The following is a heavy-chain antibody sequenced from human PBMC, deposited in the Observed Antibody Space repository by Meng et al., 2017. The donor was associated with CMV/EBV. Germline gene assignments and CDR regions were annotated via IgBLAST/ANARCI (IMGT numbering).Heavy chain of an antibody. CDR3: AKTAYRFGELLSYFDY. CDR1: GFTFSSYG. Sequence: GGSLRLSCAASGFTFSSYGMHWVRQAPGQGLEWVAFIRYDGSNKYYADSVKGRFTISRDNSKTTLYLQMNSLRAEDTAVYYCAKTAYRFGELLSYFDYWGQGTLVTVSS. CDR2: IRYDGSNK. V-gene: IGHV3-30*02. D-gene: IGHD3-10*01. J-gene: IGHJ4*02.